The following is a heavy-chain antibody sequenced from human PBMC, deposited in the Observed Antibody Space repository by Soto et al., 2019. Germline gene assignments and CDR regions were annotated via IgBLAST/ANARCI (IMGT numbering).Heavy chain of an antibody. V-gene: IGHV4-30-4*01. Sequence: SLTCTVSGGSISSGDYYWSWIRQPPGKGLEWIGYIYYSGSTYYNPSLKSRVTISVDTSKNQFSLKLSSVTAADTAVYYCARARIVGATTNFDYWGQGTLVTVSS. CDR2: IYYSGST. CDR3: ARARIVGATTNFDY. D-gene: IGHD1-26*01. J-gene: IGHJ4*02. CDR1: GGSISSGDYY.